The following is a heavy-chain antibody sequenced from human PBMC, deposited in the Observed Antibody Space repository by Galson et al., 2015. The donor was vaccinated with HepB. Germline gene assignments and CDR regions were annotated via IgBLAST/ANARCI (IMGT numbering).Heavy chain of an antibody. CDR3: AREYCSGLSCFEFFEY. CDR2: INAGNGIP. D-gene: IGHD2-15*01. Sequence: SVKVSCKASGHSFTTFTNYIIHWVRQAPGQRLQWMGYINAGNGIPRYSQTFQGRVTITRDTYANTAYMELSSLTSEDTAIYYCAREYCSGLSCFEFFEYWGQGTLVAVSS. V-gene: IGHV1-3*01. J-gene: IGHJ4*02. CDR1: GHSFTTFTNYI.